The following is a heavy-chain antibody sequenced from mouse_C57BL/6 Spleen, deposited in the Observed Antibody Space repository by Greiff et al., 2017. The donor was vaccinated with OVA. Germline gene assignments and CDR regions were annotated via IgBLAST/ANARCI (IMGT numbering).Heavy chain of an antibody. CDR2: IYPGDGDT. J-gene: IGHJ4*01. V-gene: IGHV1-80*01. CDR3: ARGGKLAHAMDY. Sequence: VKLQESGAELVKPGASVKISCKASGYAFSSYWMNWVKQRPGKGLEWIGQIYPGDGDTNYNGKFKGKATLTADKSSSTAYMQLSSLTSEDSAVYFCARGGKLAHAMDYWGQGTSVTVSS. CDR1: GYAFSSYW.